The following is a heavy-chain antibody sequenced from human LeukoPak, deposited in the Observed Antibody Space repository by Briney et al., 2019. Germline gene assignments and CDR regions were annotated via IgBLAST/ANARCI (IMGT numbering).Heavy chain of an antibody. Sequence: ASVRASCTPSGYTSTVYYMDWVRQTPAQGLEWMGWINPNSGGTNYAQKFQGRVTMTRDTSISTAYMELSRLRSDDTAVYYCARDPPSRCGDYRDDYWGQGTLVTVTS. CDR1: GYTSTVYY. D-gene: IGHD4-17*01. CDR2: INPNSGGT. J-gene: IGHJ4*02. CDR3: ARDPPSRCGDYRDDY. V-gene: IGHV1-2*02.